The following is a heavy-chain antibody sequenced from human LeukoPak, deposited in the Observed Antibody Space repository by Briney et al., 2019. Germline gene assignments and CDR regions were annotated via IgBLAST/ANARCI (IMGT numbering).Heavy chain of an antibody. Sequence: GGSLRLSCAASGFTFSSYAMHWVRQAPGKGLEWVAVISYDGSNKYYADSVKGRFTISRDNSKNTLYLQMNSLRAEDTAVYYCARGSLSSGSYLNYWGQGTLVTVSS. CDR3: ARGSLSSGSYLNY. CDR2: ISYDGSNK. D-gene: IGHD1-26*01. CDR1: GFTFSSYA. J-gene: IGHJ4*02. V-gene: IGHV3-30*04.